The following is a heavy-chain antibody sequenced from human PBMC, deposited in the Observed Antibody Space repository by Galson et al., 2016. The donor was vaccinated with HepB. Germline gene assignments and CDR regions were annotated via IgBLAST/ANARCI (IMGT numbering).Heavy chain of an antibody. CDR2: ISYDGSNK. D-gene: IGHD2-8*01. J-gene: IGHJ6*03. CDR3: ARRSMHYYYMDV. V-gene: IGHV3-30*03. CDR1: GFIFSSYA. Sequence: SLRLSCAASGFIFSSYAMHWVRQAPGKGLEWVAVISYDGSNKYYADSVKGRFIISRDNSKNTVYLQMNSLRTEDTAVYYCARRSMHYYYMDVWGKGTTVTVSS.